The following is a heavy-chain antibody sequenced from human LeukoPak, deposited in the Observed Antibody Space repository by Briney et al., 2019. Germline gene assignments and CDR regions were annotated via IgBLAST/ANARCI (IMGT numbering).Heavy chain of an antibody. Sequence: GGSLRLSCAASGFTFDDYAMHWVRQAPGKGLEWVSVIYPDGSTYYADSVKGRFTISRDNSKNTLYLQMNSLRAEDTAVYYCATCTWLHYFDHWGQGTLVTVSS. CDR3: ATCTWLHYFDH. D-gene: IGHD2-8*01. V-gene: IGHV3-53*01. CDR1: GFTFDDYA. J-gene: IGHJ4*02. CDR2: IYPDGST.